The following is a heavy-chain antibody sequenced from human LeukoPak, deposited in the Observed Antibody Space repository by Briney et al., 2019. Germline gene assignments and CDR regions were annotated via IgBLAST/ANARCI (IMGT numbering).Heavy chain of an antibody. J-gene: IGHJ4*02. V-gene: IGHV6-1*01. Sequence: RSQTLSLTCAISGDSVSSNSAAWNWIRHSPSRGLEWLGRTYYRSKWYSDYAVSVNGRITINPDTSKNQFYLQLNSVTPEDTAMYYCARYTSTWYLDYWGQGTLVTVSS. D-gene: IGHD6-13*01. CDR3: ARYTSTWYLDY. CDR2: TYYRSKWYS. CDR1: GDSVSSNSAA.